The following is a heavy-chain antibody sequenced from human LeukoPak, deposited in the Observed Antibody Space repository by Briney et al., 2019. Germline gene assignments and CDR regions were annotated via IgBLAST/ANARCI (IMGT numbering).Heavy chain of an antibody. D-gene: IGHD3-9*01. CDR1: SGSITSYY. CDR2: ISGSGTST. J-gene: IGHJ5*02. V-gene: IGHV3-23*01. Sequence: HPSETLSLTCTVSSGSITSYYWSWVRQPPGKGLEWVSAISGSGTSTYYADSVKGRFTISRDNSKNTLYLQMNSLRAEDTAVYYCAKEVYFDWLFYNWFDPWGQGTLVTVSS. CDR3: AKEVYFDWLFYNWFDP.